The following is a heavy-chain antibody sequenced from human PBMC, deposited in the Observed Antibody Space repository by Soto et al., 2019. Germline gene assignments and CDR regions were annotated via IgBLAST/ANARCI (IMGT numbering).Heavy chain of an antibody. CDR3: ARDSGYDPAFDY. CDR1: GGSISSGAYY. Sequence: QVQLQESGPGLVKPSQTLSLTCTVSGGSISSGAYYWSWIRQHPGKGLEWIGYIYYSGRTYYNPSLKSRVXXXVXXSKNTLSLKLSSVTAADTAVYYCARDSGYDPAFDYWGQGTLVTVSS. D-gene: IGHD5-12*01. V-gene: IGHV4-31*03. CDR2: IYYSGRT. J-gene: IGHJ4*02.